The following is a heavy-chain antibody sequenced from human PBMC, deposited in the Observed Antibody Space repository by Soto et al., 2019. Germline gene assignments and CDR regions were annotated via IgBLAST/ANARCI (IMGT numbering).Heavy chain of an antibody. CDR1: GLTFSSYW. Sequence: EVQLVESGGGLVQPGGSLRLSCAASGLTFSSYWMHWVRQAPGKGLVWVSSINSDGSSTKYADSVKGRFTISRDNAKNTLFLQRDSLRAEDTAVYYCTRNSSWYYFDDWGQVSLVTFSS. J-gene: IGHJ4*02. CDR2: INSDGSST. D-gene: IGHD6-13*01. CDR3: TRNSSWYYFDD. V-gene: IGHV3-74*01.